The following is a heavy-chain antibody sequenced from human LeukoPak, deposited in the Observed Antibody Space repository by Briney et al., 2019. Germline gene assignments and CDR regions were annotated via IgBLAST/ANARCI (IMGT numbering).Heavy chain of an antibody. D-gene: IGHD3-10*01. CDR2: IWYDGSNK. CDR3: ARDCSTVVRGVIGY. J-gene: IGHJ4*02. Sequence: GGSLRLSCAASGFTFSSYGMHWVRQAPGKGLEWVAVIWYDGSNKYYADSVKGRFTISRDNSKNTLYLQMNSLRAEDTAVYYCARDCSTVVRGVIGYWGQGTLVTVSS. CDR1: GFTFSSYG. V-gene: IGHV3-33*01.